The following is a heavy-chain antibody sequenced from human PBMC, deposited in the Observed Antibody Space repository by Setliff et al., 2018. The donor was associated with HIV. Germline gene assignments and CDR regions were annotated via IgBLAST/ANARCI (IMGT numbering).Heavy chain of an antibody. CDR2: IKQDGSEK. D-gene: IGHD1-26*01. CDR3: ARDRVGSTNSFDP. J-gene: IGHJ5*02. V-gene: IGHV3-7*01. CDR1: GFTFSSYW. Sequence: GGSLRLSCAASGFTFSSYWMSWVRQAPGKGLEWVANIKQDGSEKYYVDSVTGRFTISRDNAKNSVYLQMNSLRVEDTAVYFCARDRVGSTNSFDPWGQGTLVTVSS.